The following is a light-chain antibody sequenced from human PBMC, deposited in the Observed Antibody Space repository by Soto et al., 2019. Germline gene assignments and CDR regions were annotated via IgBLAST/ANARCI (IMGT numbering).Light chain of an antibody. J-gene: IGLJ1*01. CDR1: NSNIGAGYD. V-gene: IGLV1-40*01. CDR2: TNN. Sequence: QSVLTQPPSVSGAPGQRVTISCTGSNSNIGAGYDVHWYLQLPGTAPKLLVYTNNNRPSGVPDRFSGSKSGTSASLAITGLQAEDEADYYCGSYTNTTYVFGTGTQLTVL. CDR3: GSYTNTTYV.